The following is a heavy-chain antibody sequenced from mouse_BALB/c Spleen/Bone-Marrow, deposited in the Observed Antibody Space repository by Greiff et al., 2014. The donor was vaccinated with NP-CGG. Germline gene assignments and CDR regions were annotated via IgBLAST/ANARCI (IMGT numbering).Heavy chain of an antibody. V-gene: IGHV5-12-2*01. Sequence: EVKLMESGGGLVQPGGSLELSCAASGFTFSSYTMSWVRQTPEKRLEWVAYISNGGGSTYYPDTVKGRFTISRDNAKNTLYLQMSSLKSEDTAMYYCARHGGSRGYYFDYWGQGTTLTVSS. CDR2: ISNGGGST. CDR1: GFTFSSYT. D-gene: IGHD1-1*01. J-gene: IGHJ2*01. CDR3: ARHGGSRGYYFDY.